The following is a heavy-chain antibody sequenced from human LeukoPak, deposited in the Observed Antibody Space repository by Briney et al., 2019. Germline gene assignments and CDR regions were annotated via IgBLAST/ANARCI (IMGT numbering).Heavy chain of an antibody. V-gene: IGHV3-33*01. CDR2: IWYDGSNK. CDR3: ASHGGL. CDR1: GFSFSSYG. J-gene: IGHJ4*02. Sequence: PGGSLRLSCAASGFSFSSYGMHWVRRAPGKGLEWVAVIWYDGSNKNYADSVKGRFTISRDNSKNTLYLQMNSLRVEDTAVYFCASHGGLWGQGTLVTVSS. D-gene: IGHD5-12*01.